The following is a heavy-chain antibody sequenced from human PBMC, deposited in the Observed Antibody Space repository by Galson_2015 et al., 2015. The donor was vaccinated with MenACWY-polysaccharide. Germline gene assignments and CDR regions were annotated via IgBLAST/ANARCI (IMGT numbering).Heavy chain of an antibody. CDR2: LNPSNGDP. CDR3: ARGAPPQGRRLQEEDFDF. D-gene: IGHD5-24*01. V-gene: IGHV1-46*01. Sequence: SVKVSCKASGYTFPSYYMHWVRPAPGQGLEWMVILNPSNGDPSHAQKFQGRVTMTRDPSPSTVYMELSSLRSEDTAVYYCARGAPPQGRRLQEEDFDFWGQGTLVTVSS. J-gene: IGHJ4*02. CDR1: GYTFPSYY.